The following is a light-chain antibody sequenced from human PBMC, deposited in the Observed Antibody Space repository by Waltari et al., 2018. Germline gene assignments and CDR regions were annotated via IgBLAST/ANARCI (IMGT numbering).Light chain of an antibody. Sequence: FMLTQPHSVSESPGQAVTISCTRSSGKIATNFVQWYQQRPGSAPTILIFGDNQRPLAVSVRCSASIYSSSNSASLTISGLRAEDEAVYYCQSHDSTSNVVFGAGTKLTVL. CDR2: GDN. CDR1: SGKIATNF. V-gene: IGLV6-57*04. J-gene: IGLJ2*01. CDR3: QSHDSTSNVV.